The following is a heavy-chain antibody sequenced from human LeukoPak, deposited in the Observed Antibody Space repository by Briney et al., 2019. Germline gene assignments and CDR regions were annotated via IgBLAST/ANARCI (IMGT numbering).Heavy chain of an antibody. V-gene: IGHV4-34*01. CDR1: GGSFSGYY. CDR3: ARGRTMVRGVNAWFDP. Sequence: SETLSLTCAVYGGSFSGYYWSWIRQPPGKGLEWIGEINHSGSTNYNPSLKSRVTISVDTSKNQFSLKLSSVTAADTAVYYCARGRTMVRGVNAWFDPWGQGTLVTVSS. D-gene: IGHD3-10*01. J-gene: IGHJ5*02. CDR2: INHSGST.